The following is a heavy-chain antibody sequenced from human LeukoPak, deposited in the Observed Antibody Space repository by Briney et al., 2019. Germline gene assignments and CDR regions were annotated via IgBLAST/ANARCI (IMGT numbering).Heavy chain of an antibody. D-gene: IGHD4-11*01. V-gene: IGHV3-23*01. Sequence: PGASLRLSCAAAGFTFSSYAMSWVRQAPGKGLEWVSHISASGRTTYYADSVKGRFTISRDNSKNTVYLQMNSLRAEDTAVYYCARDRDYRPSFFDYWGQGTLVTVSS. CDR2: ISASGRTT. J-gene: IGHJ4*02. CDR3: ARDRDYRPSFFDY. CDR1: GFTFSSYA.